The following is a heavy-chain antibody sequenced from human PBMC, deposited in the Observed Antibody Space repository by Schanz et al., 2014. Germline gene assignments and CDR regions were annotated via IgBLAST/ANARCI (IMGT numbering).Heavy chain of an antibody. D-gene: IGHD3-10*01. V-gene: IGHV3-23*04. CDR2: ISGSGGST. CDR1: GFTFSSYA. Sequence: VQLVESGGGLVQPGGSLRLSCAASGFTFSSYAMSWVRQAPGKGLEWVSAISGSGGSTYYADSVKGRFTISSDNSKSTLYLQMSSLRAEDTAVYYCAKGRFGELSAFDIWGQGTMVTVSS. J-gene: IGHJ3*02. CDR3: AKGRFGELSAFDI.